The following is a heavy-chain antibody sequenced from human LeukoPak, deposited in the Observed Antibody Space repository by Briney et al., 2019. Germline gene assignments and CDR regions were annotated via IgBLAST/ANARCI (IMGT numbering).Heavy chain of an antibody. J-gene: IGHJ4*02. CDR2: IYYSGNT. CDR1: GGSISSGDYY. Sequence: SQTLSLTCTVSGGSISSGDYYWIWIRQPPGKGLEWIGYIYYSGNTYYNPSLKSRVTISVGTSKNQFSLKLSSVTAADTAVYYCASCSGSPEDQFDYWGQGTLVTVSS. CDR3: ASCSGSPEDQFDY. D-gene: IGHD3-10*02. V-gene: IGHV4-30-4*01.